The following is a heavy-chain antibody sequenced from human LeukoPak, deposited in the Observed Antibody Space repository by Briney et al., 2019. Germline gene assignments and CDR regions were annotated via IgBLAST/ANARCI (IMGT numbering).Heavy chain of an antibody. D-gene: IGHD3-22*01. CDR3: AKALYVVSFDY. J-gene: IGHJ4*02. CDR1: VGSTRGYY. Sequence: SETLSLTCTDSVGSTRGYYWSWVRQPAGKGLEWIGRIYTSGSTNYNPSLKSRVTMSVDTTKNQFPLELSSVTAADTAVYYCAKALYVVSFDYWGQGTRVTVSS. V-gene: IGHV4-4*07. CDR2: IYTSGST.